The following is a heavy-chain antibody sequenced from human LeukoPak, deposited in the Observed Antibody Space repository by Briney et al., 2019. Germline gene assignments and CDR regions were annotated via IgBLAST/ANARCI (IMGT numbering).Heavy chain of an antibody. D-gene: IGHD2-15*01. J-gene: IGHJ4*02. V-gene: IGHV3-66*01. Sequence: PGGSLRLSCAPSGFAISGNYMSWVRQAPGKGLEWVSIIYNDDTTSYADSVKGRFTISRDTSKNTLYLQMNGLRAEDTAVYYCVALYDSWGQGTLVTVSS. CDR1: GFAISGNY. CDR3: VALYDS. CDR2: IYNDDTT.